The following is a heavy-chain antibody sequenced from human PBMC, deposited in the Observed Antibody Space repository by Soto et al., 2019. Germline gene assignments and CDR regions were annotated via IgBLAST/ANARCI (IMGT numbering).Heavy chain of an antibody. V-gene: IGHV1-8*01. J-gene: IGHJ6*02. Sequence: GASVKVSCKASGYTFTSYDINWVRQATGQGLEWMGWMNPNSGNTGYAQKFQGRVTMTRNTSISTAYMELSSLRSEDTAVYYCARDSSSSSIGVNYYYGMDVWGQGTTVTVSS. CDR1: GYTFTSYD. D-gene: IGHD6-6*01. CDR3: ARDSSSSSIGVNYYYGMDV. CDR2: MNPNSGNT.